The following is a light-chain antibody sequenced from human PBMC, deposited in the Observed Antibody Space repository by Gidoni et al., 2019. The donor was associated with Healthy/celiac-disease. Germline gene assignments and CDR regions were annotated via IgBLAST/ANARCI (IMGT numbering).Light chain of an antibody. Sequence: DIQMTQSPSSLSASVGDRVTITCRASQSISSYLNWYQQKPGKAPKLLIYAASSLQSGVPSRFSGSGSGTDFTLTIRSLQPEDFATYYCQQSYSTPPRTFXQXTKVEIK. CDR1: QSISSY. CDR2: AAS. J-gene: IGKJ1*01. CDR3: QQSYSTPPRT. V-gene: IGKV1-39*01.